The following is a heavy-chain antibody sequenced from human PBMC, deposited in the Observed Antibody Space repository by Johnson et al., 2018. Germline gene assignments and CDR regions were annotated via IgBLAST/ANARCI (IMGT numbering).Heavy chain of an antibody. Sequence: QVQLVQSGGGVVQPGRSLRLSCAASGFSFSLLGMHWVRQAPGKGLEWVADLSYDGSNKYYADPVKGRFTISRDNSNNTLYLQLNSLRAKDTAVYYWAKGVGASATIQHWGQGTLVTVSA. CDR2: LSYDGSNK. J-gene: IGHJ1*01. CDR1: GFSFSLLG. V-gene: IGHV3-30*18. D-gene: IGHD1-26*01. CDR3: AKGVGASATIQH.